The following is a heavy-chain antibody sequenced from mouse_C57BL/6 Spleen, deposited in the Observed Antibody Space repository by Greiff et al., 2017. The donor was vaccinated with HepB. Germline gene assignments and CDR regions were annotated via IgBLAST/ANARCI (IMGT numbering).Heavy chain of an antibody. CDR1: GFTFSNYW. CDR2: IRLKSDNYAT. V-gene: IGHV6-3*01. CDR3: TAELAGYFDY. Sequence: EVKVEESGGGLVQPGGSMKLSCVASGFTFSNYWMNWVRQSPEKGLEWVAQIRLKSDNYATHYAESVKGRFTISRDDSKSSVYLQMNNLRAEDTGIYYCTAELAGYFDYWGQGTTLTVSS. J-gene: IGHJ2*01. D-gene: IGHD4-1*01.